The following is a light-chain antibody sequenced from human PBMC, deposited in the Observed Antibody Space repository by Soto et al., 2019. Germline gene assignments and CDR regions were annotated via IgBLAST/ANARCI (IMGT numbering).Light chain of an antibody. CDR2: DVS. V-gene: IGLV2-14*01. J-gene: IGLJ1*01. Sequence: QSALTXPASVSGSPGQSTTISCTGTSSDVGGYNYVSWYQQHPGKAPKLMIYDVSNRPSGVSNRFSGSKSGNTASLTISGLQAEDEADYYCSSYTSSSTPYVFGTGTKVTVL. CDR1: SSDVGGYNY. CDR3: SSYTSSSTPYV.